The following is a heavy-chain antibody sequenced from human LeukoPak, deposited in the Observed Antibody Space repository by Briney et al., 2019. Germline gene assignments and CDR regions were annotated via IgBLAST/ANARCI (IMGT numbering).Heavy chain of an antibody. CDR2: ISTAGTNT. Sequence: PGGSLRLSCAASGFTFSSYSMNWVRQAPGKGLEWVSGISTAGTNTYYADSVKGRFTISRDNSKNTLYLQLNSLRAEDTAIYYCAKASPGGTRYGMDVWGQGTTVTVSS. CDR1: GFTFSSYS. V-gene: IGHV3-23*01. J-gene: IGHJ6*02. D-gene: IGHD1-1*01. CDR3: AKASPGGTRYGMDV.